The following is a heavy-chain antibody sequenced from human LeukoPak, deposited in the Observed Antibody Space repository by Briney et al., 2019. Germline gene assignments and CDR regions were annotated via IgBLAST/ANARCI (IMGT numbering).Heavy chain of an antibody. CDR3: ARAVSGRFDY. Sequence: SETLSLTCTISGGSISSYYWSWIRQPPGKGLEWIGYIYYSGSTNYNPSLKSRVTISVDTSKNQFSLKLSSVTAADTAIYYCARAVSGRFDYWGQGTLVTVSS. CDR2: IYYSGST. V-gene: IGHV4-59*12. D-gene: IGHD6-19*01. J-gene: IGHJ4*02. CDR1: GGSISSYY.